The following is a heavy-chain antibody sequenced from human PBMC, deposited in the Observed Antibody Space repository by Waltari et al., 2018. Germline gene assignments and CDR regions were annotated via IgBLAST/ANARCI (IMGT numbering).Heavy chain of an antibody. V-gene: IGHV3-48*01. D-gene: IGHD6-6*01. CDR2: ISSSSSTI. CDR3: ARDREDSSSDY. Sequence: EVQLVESGGGLVQPGGSLRLSCAASGFTFGSYSMNWVRQAPGKGLEWVSYISSSSSTIYYADSVKGRFTISRDNAKNSLYLQMNSLRAEDTAVYYCARDREDSSSDYWGQGTLVTVSS. CDR1: GFTFGSYS. J-gene: IGHJ4*02.